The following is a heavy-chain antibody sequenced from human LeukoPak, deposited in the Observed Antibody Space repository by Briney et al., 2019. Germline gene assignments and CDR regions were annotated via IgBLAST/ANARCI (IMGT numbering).Heavy chain of an antibody. CDR2: INQDGSEK. V-gene: IGHV3-7*01. J-gene: IGHJ6*03. CDR3: ARDQGFSYYYYYMDV. Sequence: GGSLRLSCAASEFSVGSNYMTWVRQAPGKGLEWVANINQDGSEKYYVDSVKGRFTISRDNAKNSLYLQMNSLRAEDTAVYYCARDQGFSYYYYYMDVWGKGTTVTVSS. CDR1: EFSVGSNY. D-gene: IGHD3-3*01.